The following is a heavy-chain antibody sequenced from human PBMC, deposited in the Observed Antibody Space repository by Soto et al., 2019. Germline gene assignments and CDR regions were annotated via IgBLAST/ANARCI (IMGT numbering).Heavy chain of an antibody. CDR3: ARDTVHGAFKGGSRFDP. V-gene: IGHV1-18*01. D-gene: IGHD1-1*01. J-gene: IGHJ5*02. Sequence: QVQLVQSGAEVKKPGASVKVSCKASGYTFTSYGISWVRQAPGQGLEWMGWISSYNGNTNYAQKLQGRVTMTTDTSTDKAYMELRSLTSDDPAVYYCARDTVHGAFKGGSRFDPWGQGTLVTVSS. CDR2: ISSYNGNT. CDR1: GYTFTSYG.